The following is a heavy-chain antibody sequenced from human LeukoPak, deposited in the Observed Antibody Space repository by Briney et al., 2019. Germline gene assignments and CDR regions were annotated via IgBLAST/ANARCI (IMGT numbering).Heavy chain of an antibody. CDR2: ISSSTSTI. Sequence: GGSLRLSCAASGFTFSEYSMNWVRQAPGKGLEWVSYISSSTSTIYYADSVRGRFTISRDNAKNSLYLQMNSLRAEDTAAYYCPRDRAGVAYHYDSSGYYYWGQGTLVTVSS. V-gene: IGHV3-48*01. CDR1: GFTFSEYS. D-gene: IGHD3-22*01. J-gene: IGHJ4*02. CDR3: PRDRAGVAYHYDSSGYYY.